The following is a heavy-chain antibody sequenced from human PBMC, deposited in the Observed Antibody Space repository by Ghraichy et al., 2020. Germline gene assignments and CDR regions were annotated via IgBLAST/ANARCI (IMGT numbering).Heavy chain of an antibody. V-gene: IGHV4-38-2*01. J-gene: IGHJ6*03. CDR3: ARCGLNSNSYMDV. D-gene: IGHD1-26*01. Sequence: ESLNISCAVSGYSISSGYYWGWIRQPPGRGLGWIGTIYHSGSTYYNPSLKSRVTISVDTSKNQFSLKLRSVTAADTAVYYCARCGLNSNSYMDVWGTGTTVTVSS. CDR2: IYHSGST. CDR1: GYSISSGYY.